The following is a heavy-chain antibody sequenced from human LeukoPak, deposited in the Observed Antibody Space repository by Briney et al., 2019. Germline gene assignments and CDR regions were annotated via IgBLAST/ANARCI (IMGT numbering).Heavy chain of an antibody. CDR1: GFTFRSYA. Sequence: PGGSLRLSCAASGFTFRSYAMNWVRQAPGKGLEWVSAISGTGDSPHYADSVKGRFTIPRDNSKNTLYLQMNSLRAEDTAFYYCAKDIGWFDPWGQGTLVTVSS. V-gene: IGHV3-23*01. J-gene: IGHJ5*02. CDR2: ISGTGDSP. CDR3: AKDIGWFDP.